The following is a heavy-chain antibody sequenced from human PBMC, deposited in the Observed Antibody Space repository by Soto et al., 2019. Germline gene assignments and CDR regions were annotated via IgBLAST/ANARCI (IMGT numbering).Heavy chain of an antibody. CDR1: GGTFSSYA. CDR3: ARDRVYYYDSSGSPGSYFDY. D-gene: IGHD3-22*01. J-gene: IGHJ4*02. CDR2: IIPIFGTA. V-gene: IGHV1-69*01. Sequence: QVQLVQSGAEVKKPGSSVKVSCKASGGTFSSYAIGWVRQAPGQGLEWMGGIIPIFGTANYAQKFQGRVTITADESTSTAYMELSSLRSEDTAVYYCARDRVYYYDSSGSPGSYFDYWGQGTLVTVSS.